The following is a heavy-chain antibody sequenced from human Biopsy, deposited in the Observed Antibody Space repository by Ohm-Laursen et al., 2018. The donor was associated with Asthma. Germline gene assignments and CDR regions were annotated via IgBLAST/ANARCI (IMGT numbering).Heavy chain of an antibody. D-gene: IGHD6-19*01. CDR2: ILTVFGTT. CDR1: GGTFSNFA. Sequence: SLKPSCNAPGGTFSNFAISWVPQAPGQGLERLGGILTVFGTTNYAQQFQGRVTITGDESTSTAYMEVTSLRSEDPAIYYCARCQVGYSSGWSLLLKKIYYSGMDVWGQGTAVTVSS. J-gene: IGHJ6*02. CDR3: ARCQVGYSSGWSLLLKKIYYSGMDV. V-gene: IGHV1-69*13.